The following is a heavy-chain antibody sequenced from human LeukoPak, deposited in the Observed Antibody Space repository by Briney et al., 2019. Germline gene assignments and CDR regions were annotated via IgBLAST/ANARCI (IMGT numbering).Heavy chain of an antibody. CDR2: ISSSSSYI. CDR1: GFTFSSYS. CDR3: AIDRRWFPFDY. V-gene: IGHV3-21*01. J-gene: IGHJ4*02. D-gene: IGHD4-23*01. Sequence: PGGPLRLSCAASGFTFSSYSMNWVRQAPGKGLEWVSSISSSSSYIYYADSVKGRFTISRDNAKNSLYLQMNSLRAEDAAVYYCAIDRRWFPFDYWGQGTLVTVSS.